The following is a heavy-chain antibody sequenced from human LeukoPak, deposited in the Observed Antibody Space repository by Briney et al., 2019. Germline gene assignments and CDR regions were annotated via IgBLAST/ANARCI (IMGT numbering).Heavy chain of an antibody. CDR3: AQDRGARYPFGMDV. J-gene: IGHJ6*02. CDR2: IGGGGTT. Sequence: PGGSVRLSCAASGLTFSTDAMRWIRQAPGKGLEWVSAIGGGGTTSYADSVKGRFTISRDLSKITVYLQMNSLRAEDTAVYYCAQDRGARYPFGMDVWGQGTTVTVSS. V-gene: IGHV3-23*01. CDR1: GLTFSTDA. D-gene: IGHD2-2*01.